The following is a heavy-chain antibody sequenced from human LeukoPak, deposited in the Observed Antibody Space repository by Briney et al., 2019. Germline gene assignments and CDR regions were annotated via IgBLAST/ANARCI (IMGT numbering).Heavy chain of an antibody. J-gene: IGHJ6*02. D-gene: IGHD4-17*01. V-gene: IGHV3-11*04. Sequence: PGGSLRLSCAASGFTFSDYYMSWIRQAPGKGLEWVSYISSSGSTIYYADSVKGRFTISRDNAKNSLYLQMDSLRAEDTAVYYCARDRQVVRGTVTYYYYYGMDVWGQGTTVTVSS. CDR3: ARDRQVVRGTVTYYYYYGMDV. CDR2: ISSSGSTI. CDR1: GFTFSDYY.